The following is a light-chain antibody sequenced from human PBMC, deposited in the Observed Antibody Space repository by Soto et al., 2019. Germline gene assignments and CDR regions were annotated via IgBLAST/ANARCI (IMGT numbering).Light chain of an antibody. CDR2: DES. CDR1: QDITNS. V-gene: IGKV1-33*01. Sequence: DIQMTQSPSSLSASVGDRVTITCQASQDITNSLNWYQQKPGKAPNILIFDESNLDAGVPYRFSGSGSGTYFTFTIHRLQPEDVATYYCQQYDHLSLTFGGGTKVDIK. CDR3: QQYDHLSLT. J-gene: IGKJ4*01.